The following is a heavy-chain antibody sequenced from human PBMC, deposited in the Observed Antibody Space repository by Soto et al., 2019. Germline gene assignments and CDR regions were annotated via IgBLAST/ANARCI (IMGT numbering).Heavy chain of an antibody. V-gene: IGHV3-11*06. J-gene: IGHJ4*02. Sequence: GSLRLSCATSGFPFSDXYMSWIRQAPGKGLEWLSHISPKSTYRNYADSVKGRFTISRDNTKSSLFLQMNSLGVEDTAVYYCARGGGGGLFEHWGQGVLVTVS. CDR2: ISPKSTYR. CDR1: GFPFSDXY. D-gene: IGHD2-21*01. CDR3: ARGGGGGLFEH.